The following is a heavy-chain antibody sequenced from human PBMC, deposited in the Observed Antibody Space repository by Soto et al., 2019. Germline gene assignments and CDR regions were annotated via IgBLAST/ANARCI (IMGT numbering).Heavy chain of an antibody. CDR1: GGSSISGGYC. CDR2: IHHSGAF. V-gene: IGHV4-30-4*08. D-gene: IGHD2-21*02. CDR3: AREDDGGDSLDV. Sequence: TLSLTCTVSGGSSISGGYCWTWIRQSPGKGLEWIGYIHHSGAFLYNPSFKSRLTISVDTSKNQFSLHLSSVTDADTAVYFCAREDDGGDSLDVWGQGTTVTVSS. J-gene: IGHJ6*02.